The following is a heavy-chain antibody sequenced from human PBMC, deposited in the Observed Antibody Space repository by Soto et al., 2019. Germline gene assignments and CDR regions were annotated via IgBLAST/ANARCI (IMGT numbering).Heavy chain of an antibody. Sequence: EVQLLESGGGLVQPGGSLRLSCAVSGLTFTKYAMSWVRQAPGKGLEWVPAISGSGSATHYADSVKGGFTISRDNFKNTVSLQMNSLRVEDTAIYFCAKRSGFDSGLFDYWGQGTLVTVSS. V-gene: IGHV3-23*01. CDR2: ISGSGSAT. CDR1: GLTFTKYA. J-gene: IGHJ4*02. CDR3: AKRSGFDSGLFDY. D-gene: IGHD5-12*01.